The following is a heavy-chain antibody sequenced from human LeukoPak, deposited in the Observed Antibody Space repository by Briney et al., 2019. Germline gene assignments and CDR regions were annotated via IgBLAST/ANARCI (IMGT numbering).Heavy chain of an antibody. CDR2: TYSGGTT. V-gene: IGHV3-66*01. D-gene: IGHD3-3*01. CDR3: ARDPSGTTIDNYYTLPKGMDV. Sequence: GGSLRLSCAAPGFTVSNSYINWVRQAPGKGLEWISVTYSGGTTYYSESVKDRFVVSRDNSKNTLYLQMSSLTGEDTAIYFCARDPSGTTIDNYYTLPKGMDVWGQGTTVTVSS. J-gene: IGHJ6*02. CDR1: GFTVSNSY.